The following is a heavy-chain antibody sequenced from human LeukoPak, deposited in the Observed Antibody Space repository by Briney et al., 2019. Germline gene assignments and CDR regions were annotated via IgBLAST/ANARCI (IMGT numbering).Heavy chain of an antibody. CDR1: GGSISSGNW. CDR2: VHHIGST. D-gene: IGHD4-23*01. CDR3: ARGGTSVVTLSY. J-gene: IGHJ4*02. V-gene: IGHV4-4*02. Sequence: SGTLSLTCSVSGGSISSGNWWSWVRQPPGKGLEWIGEVHHIGSTNYNPSFKSRLTISVDKSKNQFSLNLSSVTAADTAVYYCARGGTSVVTLSYWGQGTLVTVSS.